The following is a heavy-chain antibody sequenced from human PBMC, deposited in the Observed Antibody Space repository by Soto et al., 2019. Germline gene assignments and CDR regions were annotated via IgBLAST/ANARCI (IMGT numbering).Heavy chain of an antibody. CDR3: ARLGFPGAIYFDS. Sequence: GESLKISCKGSGYNFTTFWIGWVRQMPGKGLEWMGIIYPGDSETKYSPDFEGQVTISADRSTNTAYLQWRGLRASDTAMYYCARLGFPGAIYFDSWGLGTLVTVSS. CDR2: IYPGDSET. J-gene: IGHJ4*02. V-gene: IGHV5-51*01. CDR1: GYNFTTFW.